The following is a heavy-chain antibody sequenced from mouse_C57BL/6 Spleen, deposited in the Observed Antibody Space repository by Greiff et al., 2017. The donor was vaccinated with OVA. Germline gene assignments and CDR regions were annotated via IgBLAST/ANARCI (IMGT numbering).Heavy chain of an antibody. V-gene: IGHV1-7*01. CDR2: INPSSGYT. CDR3: ARAKDDRYLDY. CDR1: GYTFTRYW. Sequence: QVQLKESGAELAKPGGSVKLSCTASGYTFTRYWMHWVKQRPGQGLEWIGYINPSSGYTKYNEKFKVKSTLIADKASSTAYMQLSSLTYEDSAIYYCARAKDDRYLDYWGQGTTLTVSS. D-gene: IGHD2-3*01. J-gene: IGHJ2*01.